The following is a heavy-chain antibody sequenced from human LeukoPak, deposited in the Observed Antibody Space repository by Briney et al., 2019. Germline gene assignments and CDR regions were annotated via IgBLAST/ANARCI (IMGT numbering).Heavy chain of an antibody. J-gene: IGHJ4*02. CDR2: IWYDGSNK. CDR1: GFTFSSYG. Sequence: GGSLRLSCAASGFTFSSYGMHWVRQAPGKGLEWVAVIWYDGSNKYYADSVKGRFTISRDNSKNTLYLQMNSLRAEDTAVYYCARILSSSWSEAEFDYWGQGTLVTVSS. CDR3: ARILSSSWSEAEFDY. V-gene: IGHV3-33*01. D-gene: IGHD6-13*01.